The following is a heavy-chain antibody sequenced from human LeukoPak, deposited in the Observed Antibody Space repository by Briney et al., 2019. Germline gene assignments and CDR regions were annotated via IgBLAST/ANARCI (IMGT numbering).Heavy chain of an antibody. Sequence: SETLSLTCAVSGYSISSGYYWGWIRQPPGKGLEWIGSIYHSGSTYYNPSLKSRVTISVDTSKNQFSLKLSSVTAADTAVYYCARHWLARLGNWHYFDYWGQGTLVTVSS. V-gene: IGHV4-38-2*01. D-gene: IGHD7-27*01. CDR1: GYSISSGYY. CDR3: ARHWLARLGNWHYFDY. CDR2: IYHSGST. J-gene: IGHJ4*02.